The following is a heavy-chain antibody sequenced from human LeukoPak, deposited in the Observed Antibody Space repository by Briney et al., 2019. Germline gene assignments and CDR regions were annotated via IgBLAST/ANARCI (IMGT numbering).Heavy chain of an antibody. CDR2: ISSNGGST. V-gene: IGHV3-64*01. CDR3: ARGATIFGVVPYYFDY. J-gene: IGHJ4*02. CDR1: GFTFSSYA. D-gene: IGHD3-3*01. Sequence: GGSLRLSCAASGFTFSSYAMHWVRQAPGKGLEYVSAISSNGGSTYYANSVKGRFTIYRDNSKNTLYLQIGSLIAEDMAVYYCARGATIFGVVPYYFDYWDQGTLVTVSS.